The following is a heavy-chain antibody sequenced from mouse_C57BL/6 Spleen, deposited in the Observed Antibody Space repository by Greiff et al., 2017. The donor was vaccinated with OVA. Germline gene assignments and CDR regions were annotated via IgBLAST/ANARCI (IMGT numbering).Heavy chain of an antibody. J-gene: IGHJ2*01. CDR2: IYPGDGDT. Sequence: VKLQQSGPELVKPGASVKISCKASGYAFSSSWMNWVKQRPGKGLEWIGRIYPGDGDTNYNGKFKGKATLTADKSSSTAYMQLSRLTSQSSAVSVCSGSEYSTFIDYWGQGTTLTVSS. D-gene: IGHD2-5*01. CDR3: SGSEYSTFIDY. V-gene: IGHV1-82*01. CDR1: GYAFSSSW.